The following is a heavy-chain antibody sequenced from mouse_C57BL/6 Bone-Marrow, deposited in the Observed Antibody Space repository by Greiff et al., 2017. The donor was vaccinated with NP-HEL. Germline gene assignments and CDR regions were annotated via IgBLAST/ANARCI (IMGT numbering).Heavy chain of an antibody. V-gene: IGHV5-17*01. CDR3: ANLAWFAY. J-gene: IGHJ3*01. Sequence: EVNLVESGGGLVKPGGSLKLSCAASGFTFSDYGMHWVRQAPEKGLEWVAYISSGSSTIYYADTVKGRFTISRDNAKNTLFLQMTSLRAEDTAMYYCANLAWFAYWGQGTLVTVSA. CDR2: ISSGSSTI. CDR1: GFTFSDYG.